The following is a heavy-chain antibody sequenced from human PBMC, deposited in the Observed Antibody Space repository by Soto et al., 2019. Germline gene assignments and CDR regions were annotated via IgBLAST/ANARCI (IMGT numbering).Heavy chain of an antibody. CDR3: ARDKITGLFDY. Sequence: QVQLQQWGAGLLKPSETLSLTCAVYGGSFSGYYWTWIRQPPGTGLEWIGEINHSGSTNYNPPLXSRXTISVDTSKNQFSLKLTSVTAADTAVYYCARDKITGLFDYWGQGTXVT. J-gene: IGHJ4*02. CDR2: INHSGST. D-gene: IGHD2-8*02. CDR1: GGSFSGYY. V-gene: IGHV4-34*01.